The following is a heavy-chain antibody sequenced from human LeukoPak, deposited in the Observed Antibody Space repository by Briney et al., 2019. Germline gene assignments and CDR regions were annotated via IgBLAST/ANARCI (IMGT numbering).Heavy chain of an antibody. CDR2: IYSGGST. V-gene: IGHV3-53*01. J-gene: IGHJ4*02. D-gene: IGHD3-16*01. CDR3: AKDLGDNFLPEGDY. CDR1: GFTVSSNY. Sequence: PGGSLRLSCGASGFTVSSNYMSWVRQAPGKGLEWVSVIYSGGSTYYADSVKGRFTISRDNSKNTLYLQMNSLRAEDTAVYYCAKDLGDNFLPEGDYGGQGPLVTVPS.